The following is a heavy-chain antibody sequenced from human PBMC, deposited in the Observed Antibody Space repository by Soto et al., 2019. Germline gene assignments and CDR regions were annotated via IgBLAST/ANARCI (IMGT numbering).Heavy chain of an antibody. V-gene: IGHV3-64*01. Sequence: GGSLRLSCAASGFTFSSYAMHWVRQAPGKGLDYVSAISSNGGSTYYANSVKGRFTISRDNSKNTLYLQMGSLRAEDMAVYYCARGGLRYFDWLFPGDDAFDIWGQGTMVTVS. D-gene: IGHD3-9*01. CDR3: ARGGLRYFDWLFPGDDAFDI. CDR2: ISSNGGST. J-gene: IGHJ3*02. CDR1: GFTFSSYA.